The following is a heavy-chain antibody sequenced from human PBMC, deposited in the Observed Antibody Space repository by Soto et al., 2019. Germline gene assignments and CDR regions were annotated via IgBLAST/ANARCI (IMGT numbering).Heavy chain of an antibody. Sequence: QVQLMQSGAEVKKPGASVKVSCKASGDTFTDYYIHWVRQAPGQGLECMGTVNPSGGHTTYAQHFLGRVTMTRDTSTSTLSMELTSLTSDDTAVYYCARGGHVVVVTAALDYWGQRTLVTVSS. CDR1: GDTFTDYY. V-gene: IGHV1-46*01. D-gene: IGHD2-21*02. CDR2: VNPSGGHT. J-gene: IGHJ4*02. CDR3: ARGGHVVVVTAALDY.